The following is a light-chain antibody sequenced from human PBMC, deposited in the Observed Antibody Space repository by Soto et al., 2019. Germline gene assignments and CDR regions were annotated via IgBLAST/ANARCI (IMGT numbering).Light chain of an antibody. J-gene: IGLJ1*01. CDR1: GSDVGGYNY. CDR3: NSYTSRYTFV. V-gene: IGLV2-14*01. CDR2: EVN. Sequence: QSALTQPASVSGSPGQSSTISFTGTGSDVGGYNYVSWYQQHPGKAPKLMIYEVNKRPSEVSNRFSGSKSGNTASLTISGLQPEDEADYYCNSYTSRYTFVLGTGTKVTVL.